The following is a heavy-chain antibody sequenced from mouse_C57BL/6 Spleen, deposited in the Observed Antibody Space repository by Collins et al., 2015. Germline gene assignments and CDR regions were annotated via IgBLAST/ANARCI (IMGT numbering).Heavy chain of an antibody. CDR1: GYTFTSYW. CDR3: ARPIYYDSPRAMDY. J-gene: IGHJ4*01. V-gene: IGHV1-64*01. CDR2: IHPNSGST. D-gene: IGHD2-4*01. Sequence: QVQLQQPGAELVKPGASVKLSCKASGYTFTSYWMHWVKQRPGQGLEWIGMIHPNSGSTNYNEKFKSKATLTVDKSSSTAYMQLSSLTSEDSAVYYCARPIYYDSPRAMDYWGQGTSVTVSS.